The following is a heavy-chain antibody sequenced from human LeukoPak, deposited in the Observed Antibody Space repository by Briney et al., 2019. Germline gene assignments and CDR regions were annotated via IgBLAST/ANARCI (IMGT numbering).Heavy chain of an antibody. J-gene: IGHJ4*02. Sequence: GGSLRLSCAASGFTFSSYAMSWVRQAPGKGLEWVSGFGHNGGITYADSVKGRFTISRDNSKNSLYLQMNSLRAEDSAVYFCAKQAGWGGYFYFLPFDFWGQGTLVTVSS. V-gene: IGHV3-23*01. CDR3: AKQAGWGGYFYFLPFDF. D-gene: IGHD2-21*01. CDR2: FGHNGGIT. CDR1: GFTFSSYA.